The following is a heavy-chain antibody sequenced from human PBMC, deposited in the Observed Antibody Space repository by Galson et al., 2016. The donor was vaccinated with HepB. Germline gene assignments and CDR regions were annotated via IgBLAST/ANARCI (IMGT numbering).Heavy chain of an antibody. Sequence: SLRLSCAASGFTFGSYAMTWVRQAPGEGLEWVSSITGSTGVTYYADSVRGRFTISRDNSKNTLYLQMKSLRAEDTALYYCAKDRASVPDAFDIWGQGTVVTVSS. CDR1: GFTFGSYA. CDR3: AKDRASVPDAFDI. V-gene: IGHV3-23*01. CDR2: ITGSTGVT. J-gene: IGHJ3*02. D-gene: IGHD2-2*01.